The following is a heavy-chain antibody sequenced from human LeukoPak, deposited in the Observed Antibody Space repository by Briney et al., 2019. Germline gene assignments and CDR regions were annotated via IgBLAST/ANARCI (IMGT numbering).Heavy chain of an antibody. J-gene: IGHJ4*02. CDR2: INPSGGST. V-gene: IGHV1-46*01. CDR1: GYTFTNYY. D-gene: IGHD3-10*01. CDR3: AEAGRAYFDY. Sequence: ASVKVSCKASGYTFTNYYIHWVRQAPGQGLECMGIINPSGGSTSYAQKFQGRVTMTRDMSTSTVYMELSSLRSEDTAVYYCAEAGRAYFDYWGQGTLVTVSS.